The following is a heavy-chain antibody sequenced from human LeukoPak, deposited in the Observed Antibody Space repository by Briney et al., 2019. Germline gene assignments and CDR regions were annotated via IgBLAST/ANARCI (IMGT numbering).Heavy chain of an antibody. CDR2: IYYSGNT. CDR1: GGPTRSSY. V-gene: IGHV4-59*01. D-gene: IGHD2-21*02. Sequence: SETLSFPGTASGGPTRSSYGTWTRQPPGKGREWLGYIYYSGNTNYNPSLKSRVTISVDTSRNQFSLKLSSVTAADTAVYYCAREGPTATSIDYWGQGTLVTVSS. CDR3: AREGPTATSIDY. J-gene: IGHJ4*02.